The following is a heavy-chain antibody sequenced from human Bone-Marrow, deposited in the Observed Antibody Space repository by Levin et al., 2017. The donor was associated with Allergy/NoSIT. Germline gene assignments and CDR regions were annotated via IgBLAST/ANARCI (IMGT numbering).Heavy chain of an antibody. D-gene: IGHD3-10*01. V-gene: IGHV3-30*18. J-gene: IGHJ5*02. CDR1: GFTFSSYG. CDR3: AKDFFRDSSIRFDP. CDR2: ISYDGSNK. Sequence: SCAASGFTFSSYGMHWVRQAPGKGLEWVAVISYDGSNKYYADSVKGRFTISRDNSKNTLYLQMNSLRAEDTAVYYCAKDFFRDSSIRFDPWGQGTLVTVSS.